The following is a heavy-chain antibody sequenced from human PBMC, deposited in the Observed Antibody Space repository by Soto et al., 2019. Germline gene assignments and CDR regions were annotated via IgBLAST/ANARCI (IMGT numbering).Heavy chain of an antibody. J-gene: IGHJ4*02. CDR3: ASGWVERFSRHPPTDY. CDR1: GFTFSSRW. V-gene: IGHV3-74*01. CDR2: INDDGSAT. Sequence: GGTLRLSCAASGFTFSSRWMHWVRQAPGEGLLWVARINDDGSATSYADSVEGRFIISRDNAKNTLYLQMNSLRADDTAVYYGASGWVERFSRHPPTDYWGQGTLVTVSS. D-gene: IGHD6-19*01.